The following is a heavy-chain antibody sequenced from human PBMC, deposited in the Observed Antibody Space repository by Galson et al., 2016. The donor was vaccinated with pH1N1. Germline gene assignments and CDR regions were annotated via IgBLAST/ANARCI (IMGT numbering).Heavy chain of an antibody. Sequence: SVKVSCKASGYSVTRYYMHWVRQAPGQGLEWMGIIDPSAGTTTYSQKFQGRISLTRDTSTNSVHMELSTLRPDDSAIYFCARRHYFDYWGQGTLVTVSS. V-gene: IGHV1-46*01. J-gene: IGHJ4*02. CDR1: GYSVTRYY. CDR3: ARRHYFDY. CDR2: IDPSAGTT.